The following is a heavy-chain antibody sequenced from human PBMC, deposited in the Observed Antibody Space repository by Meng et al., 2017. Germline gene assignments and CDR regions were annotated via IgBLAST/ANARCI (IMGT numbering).Heavy chain of an antibody. CDR1: GGSISSGSYY. CDR3: ARVSSGWYRLIDS. J-gene: IGHJ4*02. CDR2: IYTSGNT. V-gene: IGHV4-61*02. D-gene: IGHD6-19*01. Sequence: SETLSLTCTVTGGSISSGSYYWSWIRQPAGKGLGWIGRIYTSGNTNYNPSLKSRVSISVDTSKNQFSLKLSSVTAADTAMYYWARVSSGWYRLIDSWGQGTLVTVSS.